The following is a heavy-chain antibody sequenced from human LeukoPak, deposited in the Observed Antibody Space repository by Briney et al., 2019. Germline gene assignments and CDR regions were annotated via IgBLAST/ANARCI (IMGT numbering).Heavy chain of an antibody. CDR3: AREHDDAFDI. Sequence: GGSLRLSCAASGFTFSSYGMHWVRQAPGKGLEWVAVISYDGSNKYYADSVKGRFTLSRDNSKNTLYLRMSSLRAEDSAIYYCAREHDDAFDIWGQGTAVTVSS. CDR2: ISYDGSNK. J-gene: IGHJ3*02. V-gene: IGHV3-30*03. CDR1: GFTFSSYG.